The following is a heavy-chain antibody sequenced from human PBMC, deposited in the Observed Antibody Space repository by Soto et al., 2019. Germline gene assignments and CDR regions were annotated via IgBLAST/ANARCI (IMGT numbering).Heavy chain of an antibody. D-gene: IGHD3-22*01. CDR1: GGSVSSTNHY. Sequence: SETLSLTCSVSGGSVSSTNHYWGWIRQPPGKGLEWIGDVYYSGLTRYNPSLKSRVTISVDTSQNQFSLRLNSLTAADTAIYYCARHGYYYDSTGYYYFLWGQGTLVTVSS. V-gene: IGHV4-39*01. CDR2: VYYSGLT. J-gene: IGHJ1*01. CDR3: ARHGYYYDSTGYYYFL.